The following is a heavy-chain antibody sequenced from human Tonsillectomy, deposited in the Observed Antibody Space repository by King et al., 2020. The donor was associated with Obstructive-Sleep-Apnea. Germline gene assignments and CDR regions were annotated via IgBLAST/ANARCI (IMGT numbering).Heavy chain of an antibody. CDR1: GFTFNNAW. CDR2: IKSKTEGGTT. D-gene: IGHD2-2*01. Sequence: VQLVESGGGLVKPGGSLRLSCAASGFTFNNAWMSWVRQAPGKGLEWVGRIKSKTEGGTTDYAAPVKGRFTISRDDSKNTLYLQMNSLKTEDTAVYYCTTDPHCSSTSCEYHYFYYGMDVWGQGTTVTVSS. CDR3: TTDPHCSSTSCEYHYFYYGMDV. J-gene: IGHJ6*02. V-gene: IGHV3-15*01.